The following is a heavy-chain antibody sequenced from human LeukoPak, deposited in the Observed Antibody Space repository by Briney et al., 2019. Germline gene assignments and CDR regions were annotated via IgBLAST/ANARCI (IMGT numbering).Heavy chain of an antibody. V-gene: IGHV1-69*05. CDR3: ARKGGDGNAIDI. D-gene: IGHD3-10*01. J-gene: IGHJ3*02. CDR2: IIPIFGTA. Sequence: SVKVSCKASGGTFSSYAISWVRRAPGQGLEWMGGIIPIFGTANYAQKFQGRVTITTDESTSTAYMELSSLRSEDTAVYYCARKGGDGNAIDIWGQGTLVTVSS. CDR1: GGTFSSYA.